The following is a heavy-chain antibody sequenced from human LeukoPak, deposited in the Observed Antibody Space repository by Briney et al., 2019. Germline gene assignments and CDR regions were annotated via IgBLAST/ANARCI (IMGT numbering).Heavy chain of an antibody. J-gene: IGHJ5*02. D-gene: IGHD3-16*01. V-gene: IGHV4-34*01. CDR2: INHSGNT. CDR3: ARHYGP. CDR1: GESFSDYY. Sequence: SETLSLTCAVYGESFSDYYLSWIRQPPGKGLEWIGEINHSGNTNYNPSLKSRVTISVDTSKNQFSLKLNSVTAADTAVYYCARHYGPWGQGTLVTVSS.